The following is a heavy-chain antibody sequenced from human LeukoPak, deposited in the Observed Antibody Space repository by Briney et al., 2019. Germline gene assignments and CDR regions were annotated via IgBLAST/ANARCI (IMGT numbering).Heavy chain of an antibody. CDR1: GFTFSSYE. V-gene: IGHV3-23*01. D-gene: IGHD3-22*01. J-gene: IGHJ4*02. CDR2: ISDSGGRT. CDR3: AKRGVVIRVILVGFHKEAYYFDS. Sequence: GGSLRLSCAASGFTFSSYEMSWVRQAPGKGLEWVAGISDSGGRTNYADSVKGRFTISRDNPKNTLYLQMNSLRAEDTAVYFCAKRGVVIRVILVGFHKEAYYFDSWGQGALVTVSS.